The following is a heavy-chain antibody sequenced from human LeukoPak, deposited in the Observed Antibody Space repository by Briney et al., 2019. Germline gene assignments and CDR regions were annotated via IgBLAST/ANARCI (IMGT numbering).Heavy chain of an antibody. Sequence: PGGSLRLSCAASGLTFSNAWMNWVRQAQGKGLEWVANMNQDGSEIYYLDSVKGRFTISRDNAKNSVYLQMNGLKAEDTAVYHCARAMDVWGQGTTVTVSS. CDR1: GLTFSNAW. V-gene: IGHV3-7*01. CDR3: ARAMDV. CDR2: MNQDGSEI. J-gene: IGHJ6*02.